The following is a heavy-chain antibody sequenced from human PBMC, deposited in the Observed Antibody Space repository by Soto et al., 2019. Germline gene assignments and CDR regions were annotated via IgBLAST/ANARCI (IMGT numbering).Heavy chain of an antibody. CDR3: ARDRAEDY. J-gene: IGHJ4*02. CDR1: GFTFSSYS. Sequence: PGGSLRLSCAATGFTFSSYSMNWVRQAPGKGLEWISYISGSSSTIYYADSVEGRFTTSRDNAKNSLYLQMSSLRAEDTSVYYCARDRAEDYWGQGTLVTVSS. V-gene: IGHV3-48*01. CDR2: ISGSSSTI.